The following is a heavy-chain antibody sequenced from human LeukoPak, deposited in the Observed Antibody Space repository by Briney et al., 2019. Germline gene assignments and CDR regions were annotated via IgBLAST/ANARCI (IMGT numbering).Heavy chain of an antibody. CDR2: ISPDSGDT. J-gene: IGHJ5*02. V-gene: IGHV1-8*03. CDR3: ARVRLRNGYNWFDP. D-gene: IGHD3-3*01. CDR1: GYTFTDYY. Sequence: ASVKVSCKASGYTFTDYYINWVRQAPGQGLEWMGWISPDSGDTGYAHKFQGRVTITRNTSITTAYMELRSLTFEDTAVYYCARVRLRNGYNWFDPWGQGTLVTVSS.